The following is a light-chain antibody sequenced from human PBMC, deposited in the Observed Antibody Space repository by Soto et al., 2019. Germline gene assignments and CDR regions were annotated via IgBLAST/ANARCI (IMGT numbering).Light chain of an antibody. CDR2: GNS. Sequence: QSVLTQPPSVSGAPGQRVTTSCTGSSSNIGAGYDVHWYQQLPGTAPKLLIYGNSNRPSGVPDRFSGSKSGTSASLAITGLQAEYEADYYCQSYDSSLSGFYVFGTGTKVTVL. CDR1: SSNIGAGYD. CDR3: QSYDSSLSGFYV. J-gene: IGLJ1*01. V-gene: IGLV1-40*01.